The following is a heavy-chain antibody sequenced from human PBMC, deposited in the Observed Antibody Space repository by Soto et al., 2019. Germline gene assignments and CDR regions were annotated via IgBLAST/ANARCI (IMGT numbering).Heavy chain of an antibody. V-gene: IGHV4-31*03. CDR2: ISYSGST. D-gene: IGHD3-3*01. CDR3: ARTSIFGVVLNAFDI. Sequence: SETLSLTCTVSGGSFSGGGYYWGWIRQHPGKGLEWMGCISYSGSTKYKPSLQSRITISVETSKNQFSLRLTSVTAADTAIYFCARTSIFGVVLNAFDIWGQGTLVTVSS. CDR1: GGSFSGGGYY. J-gene: IGHJ3*02.